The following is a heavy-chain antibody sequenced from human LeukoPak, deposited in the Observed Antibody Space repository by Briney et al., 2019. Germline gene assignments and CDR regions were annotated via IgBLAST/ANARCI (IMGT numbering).Heavy chain of an antibody. V-gene: IGHV3-74*01. CDR3: AKPTKEIAMVRGGPGL. Sequence: VGALRLSCADSGFTLSSYWMHCVRHAPGKGLVWGSRIITVGGRTNYADSVKGRFSIARENAKNTLYLQMNSLRGEDTAVYYCAKPTKEIAMVRGGPGLWGQGTLVTVSS. J-gene: IGHJ4*02. CDR2: IITVGGRT. D-gene: IGHD3-10*01. CDR1: GFTLSSYW.